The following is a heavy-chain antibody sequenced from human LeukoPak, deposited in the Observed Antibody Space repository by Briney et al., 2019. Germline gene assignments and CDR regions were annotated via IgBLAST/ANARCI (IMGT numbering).Heavy chain of an antibody. CDR2: ISSSSSYI. CDR1: GFTFSSEI. V-gene: IGHV3-21*01. J-gene: IGHJ4*02. D-gene: IGHD3-16*01. Sequence: PGGSLRLSSAASGFTFSSEIMNSVGQAPGKGLEWVSSISSSSSYIYYADSVKGRFTISRDNAKNSLYLQMNSLRAEDTAVYYFARERSGKLTGLDYWGQGTLVTVSS. CDR3: ARERSGKLTGLDY.